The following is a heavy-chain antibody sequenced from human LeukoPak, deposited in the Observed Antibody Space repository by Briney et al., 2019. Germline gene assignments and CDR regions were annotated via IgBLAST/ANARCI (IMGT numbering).Heavy chain of an antibody. V-gene: IGHV3-23*01. CDR2: ISGSGGST. Sequence: GGSLRLSCAASGFTFSSYAMSWVRQAPGKGLEWVSAISGSGGSTYYADSVKGRFTISRDNSKNTLYLQMNSLRAGDTAVYYCAKIRGTPDYYYYMDVWGKGTTVTVSS. CDR1: GFTFSSYA. CDR3: AKIRGTPDYYYYMDV. D-gene: IGHD1-14*01. J-gene: IGHJ6*03.